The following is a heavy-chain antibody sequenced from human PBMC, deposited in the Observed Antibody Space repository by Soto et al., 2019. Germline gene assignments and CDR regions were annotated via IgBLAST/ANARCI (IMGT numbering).Heavy chain of an antibody. CDR3: AREGCAGDCSSAAHLIDY. J-gene: IGHJ4*02. CDR2: MSHDENNE. CDR1: GFTFSTYA. V-gene: IGHV3-30-3*01. Sequence: GGSLRLSCGASGFTFSTYAMHWVRQAPGKGLEWVAVMSHDENNEFYADSVKGRFTIFRDNSKDTLYLQMNSLRPEDTAVYYCAREGCAGDCSSAAHLIDYWGQGTLVTVSS. D-gene: IGHD2-21*01.